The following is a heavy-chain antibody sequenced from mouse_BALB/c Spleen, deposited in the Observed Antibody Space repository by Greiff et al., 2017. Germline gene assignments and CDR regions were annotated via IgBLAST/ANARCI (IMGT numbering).Heavy chain of an antibody. J-gene: IGHJ2*01. V-gene: IGHV14-3*02. CDR3: AREINYYFDY. CDR1: GFNIKDTY. Sequence: EVKLVESGAELVKPGASVKLSCTASGFNIKDTYMHWVKQRPEQGLEWIGRIDPANGNTKYDPKFQGKATITADTSSNAAYLQLSSLTSEDTAVYYCAREINYYFDYWGQGTTLTVSS. CDR2: IDPANGNT.